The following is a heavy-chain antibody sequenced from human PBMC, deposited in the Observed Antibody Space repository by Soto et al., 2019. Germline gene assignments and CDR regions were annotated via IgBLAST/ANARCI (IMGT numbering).Heavy chain of an antibody. V-gene: IGHV4-30-4*01. Sequence: PSETLFLTCTVSGGSISSGDYYWGWIRPPPGKGLEWIGYISYSGSTYYNPSLKSRVTISVDTSKNQFSLKLSSVTAADTAVYYCARGVTMVRGVIIPWFDPWGQGTLVTVSS. J-gene: IGHJ5*02. CDR2: ISYSGST. CDR1: GGSISSGDYY. CDR3: ARGVTMVRGVIIPWFDP. D-gene: IGHD3-10*01.